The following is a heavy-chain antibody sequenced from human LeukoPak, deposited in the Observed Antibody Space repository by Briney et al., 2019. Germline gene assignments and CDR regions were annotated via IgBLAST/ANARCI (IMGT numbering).Heavy chain of an antibody. J-gene: IGHJ4*02. Sequence: PSETLSLTCTVSGGSISSSSYYWGWIRQPPGKGLEWIGSIYYSGSTYYNPSLKSRVTISVDTSKKQFSLKLSSVTAADTAVYYCARFSSSSSYFDYWGQGTLVTAST. CDR1: GGSISSSSYY. CDR2: IYYSGST. CDR3: ARFSSSSSYFDY. V-gene: IGHV4-39*01. D-gene: IGHD6-13*01.